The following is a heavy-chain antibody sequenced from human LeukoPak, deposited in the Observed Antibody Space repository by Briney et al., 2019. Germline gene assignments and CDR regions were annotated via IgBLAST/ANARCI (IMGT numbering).Heavy chain of an antibody. J-gene: IGHJ4*02. CDR1: GGSFSGYY. CDR3: ARGYYDFWSGYSSYFDY. V-gene: IGHV4-34*01. Sequence: SETLSLTCAVYGGSFSGYYWSWIRQPPGKGLEWIGEINHSGSTNYNPSLKSRVTISVDTSKNQFSLKLSSVPAADTAVYYCARGYYDFWSGYSSYFDYWGQGTLVTVSS. CDR2: INHSGST. D-gene: IGHD3-3*01.